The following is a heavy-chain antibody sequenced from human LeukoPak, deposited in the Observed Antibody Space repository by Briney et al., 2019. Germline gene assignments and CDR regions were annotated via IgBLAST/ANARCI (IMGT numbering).Heavy chain of an antibody. V-gene: IGHV3-7*01. Sequence: PGGSLRLSCAASGLTFPTFWMSWVRQAPGKGLEWVANINQDGSEIHYVDSVKGRFTISRDNAKNSLFLQMNSLRAEDTAVYYCARDVYDSGRGAFDILGQGTMVTVSS. J-gene: IGHJ3*02. CDR1: GLTFPTFW. CDR3: ARDVYDSGRGAFDI. CDR2: INQDGSEI. D-gene: IGHD3-10*01.